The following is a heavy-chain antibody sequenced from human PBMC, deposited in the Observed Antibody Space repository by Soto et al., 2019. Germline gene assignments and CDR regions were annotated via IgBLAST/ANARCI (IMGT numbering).Heavy chain of an antibody. CDR2: IHHTGNT. CDR3: ANWGGLHSPRRY. V-gene: IGHV4-4*02. CDR1: SGSISSNDW. Sequence: QVQLQESGPGLVRPSGTLSLTCVVSSGSISSNDWWTWVRQPPGKGLEWLGEIHHTGNTNSNSSLDSRLTISVDMSKNQVALSLKSVIAADTAVYYCANWGGLHSPRRYWGRGILVTVSS. J-gene: IGHJ4*02. D-gene: IGHD3-16*01.